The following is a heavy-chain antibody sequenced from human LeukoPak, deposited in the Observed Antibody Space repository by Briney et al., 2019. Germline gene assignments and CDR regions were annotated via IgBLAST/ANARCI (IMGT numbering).Heavy chain of an antibody. Sequence: GGSLRLSCAASGFTFSSYGMHWVRQAPGKGLEWVAVISYDGSNKYYADLVKGRFTISRDNSKNTLNLQMNSLRVEDTAIYYCAKYSKAAANSYFDYWGQGTLVTVSS. V-gene: IGHV3-30*18. CDR3: AKYSKAAANSYFDY. D-gene: IGHD2-15*01. CDR2: ISYDGSNK. CDR1: GFTFSSYG. J-gene: IGHJ4*02.